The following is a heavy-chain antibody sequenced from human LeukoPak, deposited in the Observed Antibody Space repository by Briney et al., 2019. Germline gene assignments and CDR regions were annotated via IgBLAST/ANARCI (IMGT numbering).Heavy chain of an antibody. V-gene: IGHV1-18*01. Sequence: GASVKVSCKASGYTFTSYSINWVRQAPGQGLEWMGWISTYNGHTNYAQKFQGRVTMTTDTSTSTASMELRSLRSDDTAVYYCARDHAAGWELPLNWFDPWGQGTLVTVSS. J-gene: IGHJ5*02. CDR2: ISTYNGHT. CDR1: GYTFTSYS. D-gene: IGHD1-26*01. CDR3: ARDHAAGWELPLNWFDP.